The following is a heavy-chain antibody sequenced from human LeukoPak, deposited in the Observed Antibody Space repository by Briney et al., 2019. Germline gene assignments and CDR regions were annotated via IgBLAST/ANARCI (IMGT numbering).Heavy chain of an antibody. Sequence: ASVKVPCKASGYTFTSYGISWVRQAPGQGLEWMGWISAYNGNTNYAQKLQGRVTMTTDTSTSTAYMELRSLRSGDTAVYYCARAPLLAVAGTDDYWGQGTLVTVSS. CDR3: ARAPLLAVAGTDDY. V-gene: IGHV1-18*01. CDR1: GYTFTSYG. CDR2: ISAYNGNT. D-gene: IGHD6-19*01. J-gene: IGHJ4*02.